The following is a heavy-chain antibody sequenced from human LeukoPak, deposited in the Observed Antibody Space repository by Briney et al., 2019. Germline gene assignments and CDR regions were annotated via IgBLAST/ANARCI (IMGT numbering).Heavy chain of an antibody. CDR3: ARVGSGYDLYYYYMDV. CDR1: GGTFSSYA. CDR2: IIPIFGTA. D-gene: IGHD5-12*01. J-gene: IGHJ6*03. Sequence: ASVKVSCKASGGTFSSYAISWVRQAPGQGLEWMGGIIPIFGTANYAQKFQGRVTITTDESTSTAYMELSSLRSEDTAVYYCARVGSGYDLYYYYMDVWGKGTTVTVSS. V-gene: IGHV1-69*05.